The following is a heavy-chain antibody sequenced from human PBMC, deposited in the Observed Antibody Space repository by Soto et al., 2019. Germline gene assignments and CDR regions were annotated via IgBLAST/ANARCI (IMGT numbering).Heavy chain of an antibody. J-gene: IGHJ4*02. V-gene: IGHV3-73*02. CDR1: GVIFSDSA. D-gene: IGHD3-3*01. Sequence: EVQLVESGGGLVQPGGSLKLSWAASGVIFSDSALHWVRQASGKGLEWVGRIRRKANNYAKTYAASVEGRFAISRDGSKHTAYLQMNSLKTEVPAMSCCTRGIGVWIGSPRYYLDYGGQGTLGTFPS. CDR3: TRGIGVWIGSPRYYLDY. CDR2: IRRKANNYAK.